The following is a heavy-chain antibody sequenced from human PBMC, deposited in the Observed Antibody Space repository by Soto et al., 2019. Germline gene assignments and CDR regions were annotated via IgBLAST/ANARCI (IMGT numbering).Heavy chain of an antibody. V-gene: IGHV3-23*01. Sequence: AGGSLRLSCAASGFTFSSYAMSWVRQAPGKGLEWVSAISGSGGSTYYADSVKGRFTISRDNSKNTLYLQMNSLRAEDTAVYYCAKARIAAAGTPYDYWGQGTLVTVSS. CDR3: AKARIAAAGTPYDY. D-gene: IGHD6-13*01. J-gene: IGHJ4*02. CDR1: GFTFSSYA. CDR2: ISGSGGST.